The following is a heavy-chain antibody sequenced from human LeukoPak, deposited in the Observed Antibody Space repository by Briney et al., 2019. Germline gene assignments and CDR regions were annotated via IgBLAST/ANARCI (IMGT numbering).Heavy chain of an antibody. J-gene: IGHJ4*02. CDR1: GYTFIDHY. CDR3: ARAGHNSNSGGYDF. V-gene: IGHV1-2*02. CDR2: IDPDTGDT. D-gene: IGHD3-22*01. Sequence: ASVKVSCKPSGYTFIDHYLHWVRQAPGQGLESLGWIDPDTGDTNYPQKFQGRVTMTRDTSISTAYKELNRLRSDDTAVYYCARAGHNSNSGGYDFWGLGTLVTVSS.